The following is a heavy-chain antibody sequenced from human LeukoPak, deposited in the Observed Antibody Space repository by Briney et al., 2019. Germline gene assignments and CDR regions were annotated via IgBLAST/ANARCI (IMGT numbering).Heavy chain of an antibody. V-gene: IGHV3-33*01. CDR1: GFTFSSYG. D-gene: IGHD3-22*01. CDR3: ARDHYYYDSSGYYSLFDL. J-gene: IGHJ2*01. Sequence: GRSLRLSCAASGFTFSSYGMHWVRQAPGKGLEWVAVIWYDGSNKYYADSVKGRSTISRDNSKNTLYLQMNSLRAEDTAVYYCARDHYYYDSSGYYSLFDLWGRGTLVTVSS. CDR2: IWYDGSNK.